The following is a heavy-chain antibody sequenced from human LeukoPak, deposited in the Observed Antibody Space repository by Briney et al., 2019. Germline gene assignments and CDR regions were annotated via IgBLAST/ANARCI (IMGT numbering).Heavy chain of an antibody. J-gene: IGHJ6*02. D-gene: IGHD3-9*01. Sequence: SETLSLTCTVSGGSIGSGGYYWSWIRQHPGKGLEWIGYIYYSGSTYYNPSLKSRVTISVDTSKNQFSLKLSSVTAADTAVYYCARDNYDILTAYGMDVWGQGTTVTVSS. CDR2: IYYSGST. V-gene: IGHV4-31*03. CDR3: ARDNYDILTAYGMDV. CDR1: GGSIGSGGYY.